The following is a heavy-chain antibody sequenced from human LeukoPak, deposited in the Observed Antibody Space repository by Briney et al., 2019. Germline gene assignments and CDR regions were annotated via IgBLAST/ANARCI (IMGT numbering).Heavy chain of an antibody. V-gene: IGHV3-30*18. CDR1: GFTFSSYG. CDR3: AKGFAVFGVLIDAFDI. Sequence: GGSLRLSCAASGFTFSSYGMHWVRQAPGKGLEWVAVISYDGSNKYYADSVKGRFTISRDNSKNTLYLQMNSLRAEDTAVYYCAKGFAVFGVLIDAFDIWGQGTMVTVSS. CDR2: ISYDGSNK. J-gene: IGHJ3*02. D-gene: IGHD3-3*01.